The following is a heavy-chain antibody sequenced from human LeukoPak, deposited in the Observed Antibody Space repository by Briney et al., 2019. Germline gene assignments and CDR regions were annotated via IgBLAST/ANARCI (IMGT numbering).Heavy chain of an antibody. CDR3: ARDPYSGNYGNYYYYYMDV. CDR2: ISSSSSYI. CDR1: GFTFSSYS. D-gene: IGHD1-26*01. Sequence: GGSLRLSCAASGFTFSSYSMNWVRQAPGKGLEWVSLISSSSSYIYYVDSVKGRFTISRDNAKNSLFLQIDSLRAEDTAVYYCARDPYSGNYGNYYYYYMDVWGKGTTVTISS. J-gene: IGHJ6*03. V-gene: IGHV3-21*01.